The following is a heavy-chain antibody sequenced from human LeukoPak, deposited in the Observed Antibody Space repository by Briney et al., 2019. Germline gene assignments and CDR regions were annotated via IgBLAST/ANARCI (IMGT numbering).Heavy chain of an antibody. D-gene: IGHD3-10*01. J-gene: IGHJ4*02. CDR3: AKGSDGSGSFDY. Sequence: GGSLRLSCAASGFTFSSYAMSWVRQAPGKGLEWVSAISGSGGSTYYADSVKGRFTISRDNSKNTLYLQMNSLGAEDTAVYYCAKGSDGSGSFDYWGQGTLVTVSS. CDR2: ISGSGGST. CDR1: GFTFSSYA. V-gene: IGHV3-23*01.